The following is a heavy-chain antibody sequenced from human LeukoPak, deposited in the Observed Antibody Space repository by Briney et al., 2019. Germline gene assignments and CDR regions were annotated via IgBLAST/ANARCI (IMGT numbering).Heavy chain of an antibody. J-gene: IGHJ4*02. V-gene: IGHV4-59*10. CDR3: ARGGAYYDIYFDY. Sequence: SETLSLTCAVYGGSFSGYYWSWIRQTAGKGLEWIGRFYSSGNTNYNPSLKSRVTLSVDTSKNQFSLKLNSVTAADTAVYYCARGGAYYDIYFDYWGQGTLVTVSS. CDR1: GGSFSGYY. CDR2: FYSSGNT. D-gene: IGHD3-16*01.